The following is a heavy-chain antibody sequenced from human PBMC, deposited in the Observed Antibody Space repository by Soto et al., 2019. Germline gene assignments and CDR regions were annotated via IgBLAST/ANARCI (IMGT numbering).Heavy chain of an antibody. CDR1: GGSVSSGSYY. V-gene: IGHV4-61*01. CDR2: IYYSGST. Sequence: PSETLSLTCTVSGGSVSSGSYYWSWIRQPPGKGLEWIGYIYYSGSTNYNPSLKSRVTISVDTSKNQFSLKLSSVTAADTAVYYCARDRIFDYWGQGTLVTVSS. CDR3: ARDRIFDY. J-gene: IGHJ4*02. D-gene: IGHD2-15*01.